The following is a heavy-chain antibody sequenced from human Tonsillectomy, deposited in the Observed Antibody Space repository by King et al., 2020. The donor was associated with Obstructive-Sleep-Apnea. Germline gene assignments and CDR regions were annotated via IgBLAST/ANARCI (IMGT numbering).Heavy chain of an antibody. Sequence: TLKESGPTLVKPTQTLTLSCTFSGFSLSTRGVGVGWIRQPPGKALEWLAHIYWDGDKRYSPSLKNRLTLTMDTSKNQVVLTLANVDPVDTATYYCAHFTVLWFGEGPCDSWGQGTLVTVSS. V-gene: IGHV2-5*02. J-gene: IGHJ4*02. CDR3: AHFTVLWFGEGPCDS. D-gene: IGHD3-10*01. CDR2: IYWDGDK. CDR1: GFSLSTRGVG.